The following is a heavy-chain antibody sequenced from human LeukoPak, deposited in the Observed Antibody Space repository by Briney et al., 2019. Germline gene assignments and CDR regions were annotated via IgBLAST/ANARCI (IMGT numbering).Heavy chain of an antibody. V-gene: IGHV4-59*01. D-gene: IGHD4-17*01. Sequence: SETLSLTCTVSGGSISSYYWSWIRQPPGKGLEWTGYIYYSGSTNYNPSLKSRVTISVDTSKNQFSLKLSSVTAADTAVYYCARGANGDYVFSAFDIWGQGTMVTVSS. CDR1: GGSISSYY. CDR3: ARGANGDYVFSAFDI. CDR2: IYYSGST. J-gene: IGHJ3*02.